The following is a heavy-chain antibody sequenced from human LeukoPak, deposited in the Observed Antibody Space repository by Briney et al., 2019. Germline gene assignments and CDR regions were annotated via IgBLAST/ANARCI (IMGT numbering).Heavy chain of an antibody. CDR2: VSNDGSDK. Sequence: GGSLRLSCAASGSTFSTYAMHWVRQAPGKGLEWVAVVSNDGSDKYYADSVKGRFTISRDNSKNTLYLQMNSLRAEDTAVYNCAKDYSGSGSIDYWGQGTLVTVSS. D-gene: IGHD3-10*01. CDR1: GSTFSTYA. J-gene: IGHJ4*02. CDR3: AKDYSGSGSIDY. V-gene: IGHV3-30*18.